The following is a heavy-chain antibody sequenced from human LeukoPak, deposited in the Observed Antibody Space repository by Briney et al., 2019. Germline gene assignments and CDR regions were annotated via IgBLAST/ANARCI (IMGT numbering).Heavy chain of an antibody. D-gene: IGHD3-22*01. J-gene: IGHJ4*02. CDR2: IYYSGST. CDR1: GGSISSGDYY. Sequence: KPSETLSLTCTVSGGSISSGDYYWSWIRQPPGKGLEWIGYIYYSGSTYYNPSLKSRVTISVDTSKNQFSLKLSSVTAADTAVYYCAREGGGYYDSSGDYWGQGTLVTVSS. V-gene: IGHV4-30-4*08. CDR3: AREGGGYYDSSGDY.